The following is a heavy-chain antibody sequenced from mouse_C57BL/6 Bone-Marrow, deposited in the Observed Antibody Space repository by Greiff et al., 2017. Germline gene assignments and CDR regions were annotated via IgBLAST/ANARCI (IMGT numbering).Heavy chain of an antibody. D-gene: IGHD1-1*01. J-gene: IGHJ1*03. Sequence: VQLQQPGAELVKPGASVKLSCKASGSTFTSSWMPWVKQRPGRGLEWFGRIDPNSGGPKYNEKFKSKATLTVDQPSSTAYMQLSSLTSEDSAVYYGARGGYYVSSYDWYFDVWGTGTTVTVSS. CDR2: IDPNSGGP. V-gene: IGHV1-72*01. CDR3: ARGGYYVSSYDWYFDV. CDR1: GSTFTSSW.